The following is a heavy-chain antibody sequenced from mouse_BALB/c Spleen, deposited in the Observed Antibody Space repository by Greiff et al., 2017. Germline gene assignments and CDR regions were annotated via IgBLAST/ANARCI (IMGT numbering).Heavy chain of an antibody. CDR2: IYPGSGST. CDR1: GYTFTDYV. V-gene: IGHV1-77*01. D-gene: IGHD1-1*01. Sequence: VQRVESGPELVKPGASVKMSCKASGYTFTDYVISWVKQRTGQGLEWIGEIYPGSGSTYYNEKFKGKATLTADKSSNTAYMQLSSLTSEDSAVYFCARWHYGGSYFDYWGQGTTLTVSS. CDR3: ARWHYGGSYFDY. J-gene: IGHJ2*01.